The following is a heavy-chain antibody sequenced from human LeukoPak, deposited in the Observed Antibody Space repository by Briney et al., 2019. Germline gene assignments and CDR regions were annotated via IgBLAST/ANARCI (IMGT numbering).Heavy chain of an antibody. CDR2: ISTASVAI. D-gene: IGHD3-10*01. V-gene: IGHV3-48*01. CDR3: ARHGSGIEQAFDI. Sequence: GGSLRLSCAASGFTFSSYTMNWVRQAPGKGLEWVSCISTASVAIDYADSVKGRFTISRDNSKNTLYLQMNSLRAEDTAVYYCARHGSGIEQAFDIWGQGTMVTVSS. CDR1: GFTFSSYT. J-gene: IGHJ3*02.